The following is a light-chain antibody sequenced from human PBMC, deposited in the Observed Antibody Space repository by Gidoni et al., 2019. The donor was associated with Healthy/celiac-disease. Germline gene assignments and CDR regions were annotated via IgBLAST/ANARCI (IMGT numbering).Light chain of an antibody. J-gene: IGLJ2*01. CDR2: RNN. CDR3: AAWDDSLRGGV. Sequence: QSVLTQPPSASGTPGHRVTISCSGSSSNIGSNYVYWYQQLPGTAPNHLIYRNNQRPSGVPDRFSGSKSGTSASLAISGLRSEDEADYYCAAWDDSLRGGVFGGGTKLTVL. CDR1: SSNIGSNY. V-gene: IGLV1-47*01.